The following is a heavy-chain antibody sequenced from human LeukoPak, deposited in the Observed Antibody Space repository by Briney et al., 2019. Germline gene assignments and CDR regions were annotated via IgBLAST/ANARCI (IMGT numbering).Heavy chain of an antibody. CDR2: ISSSSSYT. CDR3: ARGRDTAMVIYYGMDV. D-gene: IGHD5-18*01. Sequence: GGSLRLSCAASGFTFSDYYMSWIRQAPGKGLEWVSYISSSSSYTNYADSVKGRFTISRDNAKNSLYLQMNSLRAEDTAVYYCARGRDTAMVIYYGMDVWGQGTTVTVSS. J-gene: IGHJ6*02. CDR1: GFTFSDYY. V-gene: IGHV3-11*06.